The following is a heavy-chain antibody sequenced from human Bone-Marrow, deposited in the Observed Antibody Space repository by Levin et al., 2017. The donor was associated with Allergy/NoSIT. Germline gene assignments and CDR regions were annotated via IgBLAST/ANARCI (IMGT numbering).Heavy chain of an antibody. Sequence: LSLTCAASGFTFSSYAMSWVRQAPGKGLEWVSAISGSGGSTYYADSVKGRFTISRDNSKNTLYLRMNSLRAEDTAVYYCAKGTAKVVTATRPDCFDYWGQGTLVTVSS. D-gene: IGHD2-15*01. CDR1: GFTFSSYA. CDR2: ISGSGGST. J-gene: IGHJ4*02. CDR3: AKGTAKVVTATRPDCFDY. V-gene: IGHV3-23*01.